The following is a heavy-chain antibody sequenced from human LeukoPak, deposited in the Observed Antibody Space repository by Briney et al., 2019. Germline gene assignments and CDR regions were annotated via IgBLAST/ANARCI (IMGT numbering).Heavy chain of an antibody. D-gene: IGHD3-10*01. CDR3: ARGHREREYYFDY. Sequence: SETLSLTCTVSGGSISSGDYYWSWIRQPPGKGLEWIGYIYYSGSTYYNPSLKSRVTISVDTSKNQFSLKLSSVTAADTAVYYCARGHREREYYFDYWGQGTLVTVSS. CDR1: GGSISSGDYY. V-gene: IGHV4-30-4*01. J-gene: IGHJ4*02. CDR2: IYYSGST.